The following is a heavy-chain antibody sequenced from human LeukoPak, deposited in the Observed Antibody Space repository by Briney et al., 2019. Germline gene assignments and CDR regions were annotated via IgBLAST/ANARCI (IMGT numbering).Heavy chain of an antibody. Sequence: GGSLRLSCAASGFTFDDYSMSWVRHAPGKGLEWVSGINWNGGSTVYADSVKGRFTISRDNAKNSLYLQMNSLRAEDTALYYCARMGLWFGEFLSYFDYWGQGTLVTVSS. CDR1: GFTFDDYS. V-gene: IGHV3-20*04. J-gene: IGHJ4*02. D-gene: IGHD3-10*01. CDR3: ARMGLWFGEFLSYFDY. CDR2: INWNGGST.